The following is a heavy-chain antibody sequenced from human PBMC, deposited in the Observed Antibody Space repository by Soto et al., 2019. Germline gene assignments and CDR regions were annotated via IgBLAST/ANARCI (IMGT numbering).Heavy chain of an antibody. CDR1: GYSFISYW. Sequence: GESLKISCKGSGYSFISYWIGWVRQMPGKGLEWMGIIYPGDSDTRYSPSFQGPVTISADKSISTAYLQWSSLKASDTAMYYCARHSPPGITMVRGEYYYGLDVWGQGTTVTVSS. V-gene: IGHV5-51*01. CDR2: IYPGDSDT. J-gene: IGHJ6*02. CDR3: ARHSPPGITMVRGEYYYGLDV. D-gene: IGHD3-10*01.